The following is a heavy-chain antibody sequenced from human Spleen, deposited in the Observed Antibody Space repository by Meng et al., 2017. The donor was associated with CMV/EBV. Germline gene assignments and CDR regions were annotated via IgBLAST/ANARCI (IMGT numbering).Heavy chain of an antibody. CDR2: INPNSGDT. CDR1: GSRFNGFY. Sequence: CKTSGSRFNGFYIHWVRQAPRQGLEWMGHINPNSGDTKYAQKFEGRVSMTRDTSISTVYMELSSLRSDDTAFYYCTRRPLGSTRPFDYWGQGTLVTVSS. J-gene: IGHJ4*02. V-gene: IGHV1-2*06. CDR3: TRRPLGSTRPFDY. D-gene: IGHD1-26*01.